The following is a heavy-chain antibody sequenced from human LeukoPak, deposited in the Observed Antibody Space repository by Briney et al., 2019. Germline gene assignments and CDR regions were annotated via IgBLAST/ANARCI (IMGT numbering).Heavy chain of an antibody. CDR1: GGSISSYY. CDR2: VFYTGNT. Sequence: SETLSLTCTVSGGSISSYYWSWIRQPPGKGLEWIGYVFYTGNTKYNPSLKSRVTILVDTSKNHFSLRLNSVTAADTAVYYCARGGGCSGGSCRNAFDIWGQGTMVTVSS. D-gene: IGHD2-15*01. J-gene: IGHJ3*02. CDR3: ARGGGCSGGSCRNAFDI. V-gene: IGHV4-59*01.